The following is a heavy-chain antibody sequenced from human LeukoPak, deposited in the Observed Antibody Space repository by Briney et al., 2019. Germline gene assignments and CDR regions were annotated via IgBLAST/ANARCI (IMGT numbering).Heavy chain of an antibody. V-gene: IGHV4-39*07. J-gene: IGHJ4*02. CDR1: GGSVSNSSYY. Sequence: SETLSLTCTVSGGSVSNSSYYWGWIRQPPGQGLEWIGSIYYSGSTYYNPSLKSRVTISVDTSKNQFSLKLSSVTAADTAVYYCARYFNIRGGSGFDYWGQGTLVTVSS. D-gene: IGHD2/OR15-2a*01. CDR2: IYYSGST. CDR3: ARYFNIRGGSGFDY.